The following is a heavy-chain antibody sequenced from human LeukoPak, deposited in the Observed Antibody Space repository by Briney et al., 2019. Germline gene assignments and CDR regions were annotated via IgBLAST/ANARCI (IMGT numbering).Heavy chain of an antibody. CDR2: ISSSSSTI. V-gene: IGHV3-48*04. D-gene: IGHD3/OR15-3a*01. J-gene: IGHJ6*03. Sequence: PGRSLRLSCAASGFTFSSYSMNWVRQAPGKGLEWVSYISSSSSTIYYADSVKGRFTISRDNAKNSLYLQMNSLRAEDTAVYYCARDLAFWTGYWRGYYMDVWGKGTTVTVSS. CDR1: GFTFSSYS. CDR3: ARDLAFWTGYWRGYYMDV.